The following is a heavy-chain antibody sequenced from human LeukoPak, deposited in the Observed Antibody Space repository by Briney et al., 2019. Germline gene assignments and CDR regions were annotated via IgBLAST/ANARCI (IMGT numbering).Heavy chain of an antibody. V-gene: IGHV1-18*01. D-gene: IGHD2-2*01. Sequence: GASVKVSCKASGYTFTSYGISWVRQAPGQGLEWMGWISAYNGNTNCAQKLQGRVTMTTDTSTSTAYMELRSLRSDDTAVYYCARDQVYCSSTSCYAEIDYWGQGTLVTVSS. CDR3: ARDQVYCSSTSCYAEIDY. CDR1: GYTFTSYG. J-gene: IGHJ4*02. CDR2: ISAYNGNT.